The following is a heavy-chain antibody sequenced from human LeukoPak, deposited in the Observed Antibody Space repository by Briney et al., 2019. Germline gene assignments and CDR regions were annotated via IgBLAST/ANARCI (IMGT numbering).Heavy chain of an antibody. V-gene: IGHV4-59*01. CDR1: GGSISNSY. Sequence: SETLSLTCTVSGGSISNSYWSWIRKPPGKGLEWIAYIYNSGSTNYNPSLKSRATISVDTSKKQFSLKLSSVTAADTAVYFCARQPLYYYYYYMDVWGKGTTVTVSS. J-gene: IGHJ6*03. CDR2: IYNSGST. CDR3: ARQPLYYYYYYMDV.